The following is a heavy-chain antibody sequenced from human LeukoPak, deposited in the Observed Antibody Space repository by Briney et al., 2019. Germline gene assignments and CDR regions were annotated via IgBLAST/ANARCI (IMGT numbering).Heavy chain of an antibody. CDR3: ARRASMVRGVRPKNYYYGMDV. D-gene: IGHD3-10*01. V-gene: IGHV4-39*01. CDR1: GGSIRSSYYY. Sequence: SETLSLTCTVSGGSIRSSYYYWGWIRQPPGKGLEWIGSIYYSGSTYYNPSLKSRVTISVDTSKNQFSLKLSSVTAADTAVYYCARRASMVRGVRPKNYYYGMDVWGQGTTVTVSS. J-gene: IGHJ6*02. CDR2: IYYSGST.